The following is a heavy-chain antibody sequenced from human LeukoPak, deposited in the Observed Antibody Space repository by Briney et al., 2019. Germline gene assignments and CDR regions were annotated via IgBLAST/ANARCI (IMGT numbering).Heavy chain of an antibody. CDR3: ARVKDYVGAFDI. CDR2: TRNKANSYTT. CDR1: GFTFSDRY. D-gene: IGHD4-23*01. J-gene: IGHJ3*02. Sequence: GGSLRLSCAASGFTFSDRYMDWVRQAPGKGLEWVGRTRNKANSYTTEYAASVKGRFTISRDDSKNSLYLQMNSLKTEDTAVYYCARVKDYVGAFDIWGQGTMVTVSS. V-gene: IGHV3-72*01.